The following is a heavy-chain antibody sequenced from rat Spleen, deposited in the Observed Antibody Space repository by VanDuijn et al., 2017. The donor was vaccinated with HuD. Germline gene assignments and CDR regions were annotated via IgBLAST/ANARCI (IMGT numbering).Heavy chain of an antibody. D-gene: IGHD1-7*01. CDR3: ARFRILWAADY. CDR2: IWNGGNT. V-gene: IGHV2-15*01. J-gene: IGHJ2*01. Sequence: GPGLEWIGAIWNGGNTDYNSALKSRLSISRDTSKSQVFLKLNNLQTEDTAMYFCARFRILWAADYWGQGVMVTVSS.